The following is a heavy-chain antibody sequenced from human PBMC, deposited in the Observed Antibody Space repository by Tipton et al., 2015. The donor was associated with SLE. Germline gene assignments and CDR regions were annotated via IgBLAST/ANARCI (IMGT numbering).Heavy chain of an antibody. CDR3: AAWGSGNY. Sequence: GSLRLSCAASGFTFSNYWMSWVRQAPGKGLEWVANIKQDGSEKDYVDSVKGRFTISRDNAKNSLYLQMNSLRDEDTAVYYCAAWGSGNYWGRGTLVTVSS. J-gene: IGHJ4*02. CDR1: GFTFSNYW. V-gene: IGHV3-7*01. D-gene: IGHD6-25*01. CDR2: IKQDGSEK.